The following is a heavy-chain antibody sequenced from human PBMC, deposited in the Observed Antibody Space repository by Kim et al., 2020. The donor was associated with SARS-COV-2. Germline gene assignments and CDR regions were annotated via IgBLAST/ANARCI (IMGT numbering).Heavy chain of an antibody. Sequence: GGTIDYAAPVEGRFTISRDDSKNTLYLQMNSLKTEDTALYYCTTDLSGGAWGQETLVTVSS. CDR2: GGTI. J-gene: IGHJ4*02. D-gene: IGHD1-1*01. V-gene: IGHV3-15*01. CDR3: TTDLSGGA.